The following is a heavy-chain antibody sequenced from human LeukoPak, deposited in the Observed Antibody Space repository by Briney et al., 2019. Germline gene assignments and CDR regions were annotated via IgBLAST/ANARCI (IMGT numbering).Heavy chain of an antibody. CDR2: INPSGGST. V-gene: IGHV1-46*01. CDR1: GYTFTSYY. CDR3: ASWYYDSSGYHTLDY. D-gene: IGHD3-22*01. J-gene: IGHJ4*02. Sequence: ASVKVSCKASGYTFTSYYMHWVRQAPGQGLEWMGLINPSGGSTSYAQKSQGRVTMTRDMSTSTVYMELSSLRSEDTAVYYCASWYYDSSGYHTLDYWGQGTLVTVSS.